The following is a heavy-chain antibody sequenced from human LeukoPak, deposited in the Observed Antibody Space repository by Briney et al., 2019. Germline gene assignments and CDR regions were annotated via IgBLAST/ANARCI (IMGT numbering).Heavy chain of an antibody. CDR3: ARVRGWFGELDYFDY. D-gene: IGHD3-10*01. CDR1: GGSISSYY. V-gene: IGHV4-59*01. CDR2: IYYSGST. J-gene: IGHJ4*02. Sequence: SETLSLTCTVSGGSISSYYWSWTRQPPGKGLEWIGYIYYSGSTNYNPSLKSRVTISVDTSKNQFSLKLSSVTAADTAVYYCARVRGWFGELDYFDYWGQGTLVTVSS.